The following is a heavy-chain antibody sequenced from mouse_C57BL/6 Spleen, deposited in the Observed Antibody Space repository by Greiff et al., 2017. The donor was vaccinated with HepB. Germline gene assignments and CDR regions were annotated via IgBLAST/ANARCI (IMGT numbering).Heavy chain of an antibody. CDR2: IDPNSGGT. CDR1: GYTFTSYW. CDR3: ARSKLTGHFDY. J-gene: IGHJ2*01. Sequence: QVQLKQPGAELVKPGASVKLSCKASGYTFTSYWMHWVKQRPGRGLEWIGRIDPNSGGTKYNEKFKSKATLTVDKPSSTAYMQLSSLTSEDSAVYYCARSKLTGHFDYWGQGTTLTVSS. V-gene: IGHV1-72*01. D-gene: IGHD4-1*01.